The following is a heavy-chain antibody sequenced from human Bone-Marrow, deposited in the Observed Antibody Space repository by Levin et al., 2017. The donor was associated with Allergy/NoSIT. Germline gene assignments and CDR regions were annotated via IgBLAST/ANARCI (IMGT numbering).Heavy chain of an antibody. CDR2: INPNSGGT. D-gene: IGHD4-17*01. CDR3: AGGVGYGDYDYYMDV. J-gene: IGHJ6*03. Sequence: GESLKISCKASGYTFTGYYMHWVRQAPGQGLEWMGRINPNSGGTNYAQKFQGRVTMTRDTSISTAYMELSRLRSDDTAVYYCAGGVGYGDYDYYMDVWGKGTTVTVSS. CDR1: GYTFTGYY. V-gene: IGHV1-2*06.